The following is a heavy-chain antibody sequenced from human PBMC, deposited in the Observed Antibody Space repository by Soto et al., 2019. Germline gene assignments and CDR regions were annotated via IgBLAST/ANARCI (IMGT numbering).Heavy chain of an antibody. D-gene: IGHD3-22*01. J-gene: IGHJ3*02. Sequence: GASVKVSCKASGYTFTSYGISWVRQAPGQGLEWMGWISAYNGNTNYAQKLQGRVTMTTDTSTSTAYMEPRSLRSDDTAVYYCARGRYYDSSGYYGPDAFDIWGQGTMVTVSS. V-gene: IGHV1-18*01. CDR3: ARGRYYDSSGYYGPDAFDI. CDR1: GYTFTSYG. CDR2: ISAYNGNT.